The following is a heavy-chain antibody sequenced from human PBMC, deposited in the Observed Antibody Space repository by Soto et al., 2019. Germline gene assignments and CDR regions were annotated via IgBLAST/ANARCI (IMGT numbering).Heavy chain of an antibody. J-gene: IGHJ5*02. CDR3: ARALSSSSRYDNWFDP. CDR1: GHSVSSSMAA. V-gene: IGHV6-1*01. CDR2: TYYRSKWYN. D-gene: IGHD6-6*01. Sequence: PSQTLSLTCAIPGHSVSSSMAALNWFSQSPSRGIEWLGRTYYRSKWYNDYAVSVKSRITINADASKNQFSLQLNSVTPEDTAVYYCARALSSSSRYDNWFDPWGQGTLVTVSS.